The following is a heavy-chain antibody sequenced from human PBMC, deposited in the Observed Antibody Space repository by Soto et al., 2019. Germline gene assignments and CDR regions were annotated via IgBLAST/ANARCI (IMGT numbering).Heavy chain of an antibody. V-gene: IGHV3-23*01. J-gene: IGHJ4*02. CDR1: GFTFSNYG. D-gene: IGHD3-22*01. CDR3: AKCGGLGYSDSGAYYFFDY. Sequence: EVQLLESGGGLVRPGGSLRLSCAASGFTFSNYGMSWVRQAPGKGLEWVSAVSGRGGSTYYADSVKGRFTISRDNSKNTLYLQMNSLRAEDTAVYYCAKCGGLGYSDSGAYYFFDYWGQGTLVTVSS. CDR2: VSGRGGST.